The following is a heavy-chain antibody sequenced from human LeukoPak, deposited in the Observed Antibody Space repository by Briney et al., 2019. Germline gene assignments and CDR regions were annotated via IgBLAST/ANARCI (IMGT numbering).Heavy chain of an antibody. Sequence: ASVKVSCKASGGTFSGYAISWVRQAPGQGLEWMGGIIPIFGTANYAQKFQGRVTITADESTSTAYMELSSLRSEDTAVYYCARHIAAAGSTHIPFDYWGQGTLVTVSS. J-gene: IGHJ4*02. CDR1: GGTFSGYA. CDR3: ARHIAAAGSTHIPFDY. CDR2: IIPIFGTA. D-gene: IGHD6-13*01. V-gene: IGHV1-69*13.